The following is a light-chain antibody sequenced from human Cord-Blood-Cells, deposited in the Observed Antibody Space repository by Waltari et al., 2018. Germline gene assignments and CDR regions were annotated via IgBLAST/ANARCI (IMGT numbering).Light chain of an antibody. CDR1: SGHSSYA. Sequence: QLVLTQSPSASASLGASVKLTCTLSSGHSSYAIPWHPQQPEKGPRYLMKLNSDGSHSKGDGIPDRFSGSSSGAERYLTISSLQSEDEADYYCQTWGTGIWVFGGGTKLTVL. V-gene: IGLV4-69*01. CDR3: QTWGTGIWV. CDR2: LNSDGSH. J-gene: IGLJ3*02.